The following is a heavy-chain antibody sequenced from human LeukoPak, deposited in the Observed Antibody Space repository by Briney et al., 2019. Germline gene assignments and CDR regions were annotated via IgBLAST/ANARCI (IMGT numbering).Heavy chain of an antibody. D-gene: IGHD3-22*01. J-gene: IGHJ1*01. Sequence: GASVKVSGKASGYTFTNYVMNWVRQARGQGVDWMGWINTNTGKPTYAQGFTGGMVLSLDTAVNTAYLQISRLKAGDTAVYYCARGFLLGYYDSSGYLWGQGTLVTVSS. V-gene: IGHV7-4-1*02. CDR1: GYTFTNYV. CDR3: ARGFLLGYYDSSGYL. CDR2: INTNTGKP.